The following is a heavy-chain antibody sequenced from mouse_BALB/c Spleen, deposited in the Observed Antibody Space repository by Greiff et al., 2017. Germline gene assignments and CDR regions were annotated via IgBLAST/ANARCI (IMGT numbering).Heavy chain of an antibody. CDR3: ARSGRRGYYYAMDY. J-gene: IGHJ4*01. V-gene: IGHV5-17*02. Sequence: EVQLVESGGGLVQPGGSRKLSCAASGFTFSSFGMHWVRQAPEKGLEWVAYISSGSSTIYYADTVKGRFTISRDNPKNTLFLQMTSLRSEDTAMYYCARSGRRGYYYAMDYWGQGTSVTVSS. CDR1: GFTFSSFG. D-gene: IGHD3-1*01. CDR2: ISSGSSTI.